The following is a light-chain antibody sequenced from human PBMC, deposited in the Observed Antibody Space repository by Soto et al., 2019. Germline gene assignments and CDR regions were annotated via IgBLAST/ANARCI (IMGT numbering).Light chain of an antibody. V-gene: IGLV2-8*01. CDR3: NSYAGSNNLV. Sequence: QSALTQPASVSGSPGQSITISCTGTSSDVGGYNYVSWYQQHPGKAPKLMIYDVSKRPSGVPDRFSGSKSGNTASLTVSGLQAEDEADYYCNSYAGSNNLVFGGGTKLTVL. CDR1: SSDVGGYNY. J-gene: IGLJ2*01. CDR2: DVS.